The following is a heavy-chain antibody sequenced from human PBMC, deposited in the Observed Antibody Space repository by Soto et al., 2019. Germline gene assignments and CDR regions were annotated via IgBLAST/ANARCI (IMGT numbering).Heavy chain of an antibody. CDR1: GGSISSGGYS. CDR3: ASSHAGAHITAAVH. CDR2: IYHSGST. J-gene: IGHJ4*02. V-gene: IGHV4-30-2*01. D-gene: IGHD6-13*01. Sequence: QLQLQESGSGLVKPSQILSLTCAVSGGSISSGGYSWNWIRQPPGKDLEWIGYIYHSGSTYYNPSLKSRVTISVDRSKNQFSLKLSSVTAADTAVYYCASSHAGAHITAAVHWGQGTLVTVS.